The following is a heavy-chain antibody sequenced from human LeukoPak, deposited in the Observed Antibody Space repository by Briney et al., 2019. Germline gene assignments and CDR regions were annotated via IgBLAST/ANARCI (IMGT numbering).Heavy chain of an antibody. D-gene: IGHD5-18*01. CDR1: GFTFDDYA. CDR3: AKDTGYSYGGAFDY. CDR2: ISWNSGSI. Sequence: PGGSLRLSCAASGFTFDDYAMHWVRQAPGKGLEWVSGISWNSGSIGYADSVKGRFTISRDNAKSSLYLQMNSLRAEDTAFYYCAKDTGYSYGGAFDYWGQGTLVTVSS. J-gene: IGHJ4*02. V-gene: IGHV3-9*01.